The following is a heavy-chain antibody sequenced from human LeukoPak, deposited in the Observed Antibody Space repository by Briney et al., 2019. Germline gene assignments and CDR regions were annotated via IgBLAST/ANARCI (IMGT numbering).Heavy chain of an antibody. V-gene: IGHV1-2*02. D-gene: IGHD6-6*01. CDR3: ARGRIAARVVDFDY. Sequence: SVKVSCKASGYTFTGYYMHWVRQAPGQGLDWMGWINPNSGGTNYAQKFQGRVTMTRDTSISTAYMELSRLRSDDTAVYYCARGRIAARVVDFDYWGQGTLVTVSS. CDR1: GYTFTGYY. CDR2: INPNSGGT. J-gene: IGHJ4*02.